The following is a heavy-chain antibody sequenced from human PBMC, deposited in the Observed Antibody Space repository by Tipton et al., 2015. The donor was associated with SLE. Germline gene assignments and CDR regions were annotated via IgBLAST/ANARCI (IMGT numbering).Heavy chain of an antibody. V-gene: IGHV6-1*01. CDR1: GDSVSSNSAA. J-gene: IGHJ3*02. CDR3: ARRKYDIWTGYYGDAFDI. Sequence: PGLVKPSQTLSLTCAISGDSVSSNSAAWNWIRQSPSRGLEWLGRTYYRSKWYNDYAVSVKSRITINPDTSKNQFSLQLNSVTPEDTAVYYCARRKYDIWTGYYGDAFDIWGQGTWVTVSS. CDR2: TYYRSKWYN. D-gene: IGHD3-9*01.